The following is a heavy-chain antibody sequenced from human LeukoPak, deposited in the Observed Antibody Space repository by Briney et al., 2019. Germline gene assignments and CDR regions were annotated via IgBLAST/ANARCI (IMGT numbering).Heavy chain of an antibody. CDR3: ARGGIAAAGKLDY. CDR1: GFTFSSYG. Sequence: GGSLRLSCAASGFTFSSYGMNWVRQAPGKGLEWVSYISSSGSTIYYADSVKGRFTISRDNAKNSLYLQMNSLRAEDTAVYYCARGGIAAAGKLDYWGQGTLVTVSS. V-gene: IGHV3-48*03. CDR2: ISSSGSTI. D-gene: IGHD6-13*01. J-gene: IGHJ4*02.